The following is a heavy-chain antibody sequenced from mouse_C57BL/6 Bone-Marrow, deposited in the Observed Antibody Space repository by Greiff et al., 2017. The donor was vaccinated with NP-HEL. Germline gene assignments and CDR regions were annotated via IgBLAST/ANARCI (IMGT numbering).Heavy chain of an antibody. CDR2: SRNKANDYTT. V-gene: IGHV7-1*01. J-gene: IGHJ2*01. Sequence: EVMLVESGGGLVQSGRSLRLSCATSGFTFSDFYMEWVRQAPGKGLEWIAASRNKANDYTTEYSASVKGRFIVSRDTSQSILYLQMNALRAEDTAIYYCARDAVQRGFDYWGQGTTLTVSS. CDR1: GFTFSDFY. CDR3: ARDAVQRGFDY.